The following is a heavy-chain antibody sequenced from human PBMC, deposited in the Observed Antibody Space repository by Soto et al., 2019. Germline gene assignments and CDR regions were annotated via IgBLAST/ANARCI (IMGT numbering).Heavy chain of an antibody. J-gene: IGHJ4*02. D-gene: IGHD1-1*01. Sequence: XGSLRLSCAASGFIFSNYAMSGVRQAPGRGLEWVSAISGSGATTYYPDSVKGRFTISRDNSKNTLYLQMNNLRADDTAVYYCTKGGIPRRYNIPKVDFDYWGQGSLVTVSS. CDR3: TKGGIPRRYNIPKVDFDY. CDR2: ISGSGATT. CDR1: GFIFSNYA. V-gene: IGHV3-23*01.